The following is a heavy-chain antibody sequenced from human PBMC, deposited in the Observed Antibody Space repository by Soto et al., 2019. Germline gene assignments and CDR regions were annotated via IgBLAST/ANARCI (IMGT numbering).Heavy chain of an antibody. D-gene: IGHD6-6*01. CDR3: AKVSRYGSSSGLC. Sequence: HPGGSLRLSCAASGFTFSTYAMSWVRQAPGKGLEWVSAITVSVPTTYYADSVKGRFTISRDNSKDTLYLQMDSLRADDTAVYYCAKVSRYGSSSGLCWGQGTLVTVSS. J-gene: IGHJ4*02. V-gene: IGHV3-23*01. CDR1: GFTFSTYA. CDR2: ITVSVPTT.